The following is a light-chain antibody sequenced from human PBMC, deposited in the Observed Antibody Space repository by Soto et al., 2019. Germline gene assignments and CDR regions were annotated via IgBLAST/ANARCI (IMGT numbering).Light chain of an antibody. V-gene: IGLV2-14*01. CDR3: SSYTSSSTYV. Sequence: QSVLTQPASVSGSPGQSITISCTGTSSDVGGYNYVSWYQQDPGKAPKVMIYDVSNRPSGVSHRFSASKSGNTASLTISRLQADDEADYYCSSYTSSSTYVFGTGTKLTVL. J-gene: IGLJ1*01. CDR1: SSDVGGYNY. CDR2: DVS.